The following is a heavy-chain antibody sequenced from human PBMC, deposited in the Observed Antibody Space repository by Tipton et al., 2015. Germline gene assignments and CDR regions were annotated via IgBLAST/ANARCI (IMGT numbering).Heavy chain of an antibody. Sequence: TLSLTCGVSGGSISSIVYYWGWIRQPPGKGLEWIGTKDHSGKTYYNPPLKSRLTISVDTSENQFSLNLTSVTAADTAVYFCVRHGPLLRGIYFYYSMDVWGHGTTVTVSS. CDR2: KDHSGKT. V-gene: IGHV4-39*01. CDR1: GGSISSIVYY. D-gene: IGHD3-10*01. CDR3: VRHGPLLRGIYFYYSMDV. J-gene: IGHJ6*02.